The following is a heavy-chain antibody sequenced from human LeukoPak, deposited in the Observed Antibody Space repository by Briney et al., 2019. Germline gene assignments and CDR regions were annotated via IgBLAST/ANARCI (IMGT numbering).Heavy chain of an antibody. D-gene: IGHD3-22*01. CDR3: ARDPARYYDSSGYYPGY. Sequence: ASVKVSCKASGYIFTSHYMHWVRQAPGQGLEWMGWINAGNGNTKYSQKFQGRVTITRDTSASTAYMELSSLRSEDTAVYYCARDPARYYDSSGYYPGYWGQGTLVTVSS. J-gene: IGHJ4*02. CDR2: INAGNGNT. V-gene: IGHV1-3*01. CDR1: GYIFTSHY.